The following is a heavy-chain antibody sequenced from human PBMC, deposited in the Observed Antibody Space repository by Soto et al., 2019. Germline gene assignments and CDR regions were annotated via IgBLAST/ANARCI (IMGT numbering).Heavy chain of an antibody. Sequence: PSETLSLTCTVSGGSISSGDYYWSWIRQPPGKGLGWIGYIYYSGSTYYNSSLKSRVTISVDTSKNQFSLKLSSVTAADTAVYYCARDNRGYYGSGSYSPYGMDVWGQGTTVTVSS. D-gene: IGHD3-10*01. J-gene: IGHJ6*02. V-gene: IGHV4-30-4*01. CDR3: ARDNRGYYGSGSYSPYGMDV. CDR2: IYYSGST. CDR1: GGSISSGDYY.